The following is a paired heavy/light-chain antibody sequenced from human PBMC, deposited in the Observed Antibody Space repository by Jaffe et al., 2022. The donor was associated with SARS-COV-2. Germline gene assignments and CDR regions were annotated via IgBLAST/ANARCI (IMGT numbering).Light chain of an antibody. CDR3: MQATQFPQT. Sequence: DIVMTQTPLSSPVTLGQPASISCRSSQSLVHSDGNTYLSWLQQRPGQPPRLLIYKISNRFSGVPDRFSGSGAGTDFTLKISRVEAEDVGVYYCMQATQFPQTFGQGTKVEIK. J-gene: IGKJ1*01. CDR1: QSLVHSDGNTY. V-gene: IGKV2-24*01. CDR2: KIS.
Heavy chain of an antibody. CDR1: GFTFSSYS. CDR2: ISSSSSYI. D-gene: IGHD3-10*01. J-gene: IGHJ6*02. Sequence: EVQLVESGGGLVKPGGSLRLSCAASGFTFSSYSMNWVRQAPGKGLEWVSSISSSSSYIYYADSVKGRFTISRDNAKNSLYLQMNSLRAEDTAVYYCARDAPWFGELFYYYYGMDVWGQGTTVTVSS. CDR3: ARDAPWFGELFYYYYGMDV. V-gene: IGHV3-21*01.